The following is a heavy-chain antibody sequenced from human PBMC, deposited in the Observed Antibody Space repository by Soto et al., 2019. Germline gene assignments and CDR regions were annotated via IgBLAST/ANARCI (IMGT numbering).Heavy chain of an antibody. V-gene: IGHV1-8*01. CDR1: GYTFTSYD. J-gene: IGHJ3*02. Sequence: ASVKVSCKASGYTFTSYDINWVRQATGQGLEWMGWMNPNSGNTGYAQKFQGRVTMTRNTSISTAYMELSSLRSEDTAVYYCARGFSDCSSTSCSLYDYIWGSYRPPDLAFDIWGQGTMVTVS. D-gene: IGHD3-16*02. CDR2: MNPNSGNT. CDR3: ARGFSDCSSTSCSLYDYIWGSYRPPDLAFDI.